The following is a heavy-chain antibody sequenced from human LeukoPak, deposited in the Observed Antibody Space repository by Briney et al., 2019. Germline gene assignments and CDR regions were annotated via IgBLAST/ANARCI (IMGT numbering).Heavy chain of an antibody. J-gene: IGHJ4*02. CDR3: ARVRVMRAEFDY. CDR2: IYHSGST. D-gene: IGHD2-21*01. CDR1: GYSISSGYY. Sequence: SETLSLTCTVSGYSISSGYYWGWIRPPPGKGLEWIGSIYHSGSTYYNPSLKSRVTISVDTSKNQFSLKLSSVTAADTAVYYCARVRVMRAEFDYWGQGTLVTVSS. V-gene: IGHV4-38-2*02.